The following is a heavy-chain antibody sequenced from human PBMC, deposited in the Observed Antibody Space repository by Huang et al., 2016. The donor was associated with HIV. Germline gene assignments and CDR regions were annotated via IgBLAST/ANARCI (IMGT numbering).Heavy chain of an antibody. Sequence: QVQLQESGPGLVKSSQTLSLTRTVAGDSIRSGGYYWTWIRQSPAKGLEWIGYIYYSGSSDYNPSLMSRVSISIDAFKNRVSLKVKSVTVADTAVYYCARAPATHSVFFYWGQGTLVTVSA. CDR1: GDSIRSGGYY. D-gene: IGHD3-3*01. V-gene: IGHV4-30-4*08. CDR2: IYYSGSS. CDR3: ARAPATHSVFFY. J-gene: IGHJ4*02.